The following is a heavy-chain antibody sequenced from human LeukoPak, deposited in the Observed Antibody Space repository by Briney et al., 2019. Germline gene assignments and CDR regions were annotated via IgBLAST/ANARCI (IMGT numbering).Heavy chain of an antibody. V-gene: IGHV3-48*02. CDR1: GFTFSSYG. D-gene: IGHD2-15*01. CDR3: ARGCSGGSCFGDFDY. Sequence: PGGSLRLSCVASGFTFSSYGMNWVRQAPGKGLEWLSCISSRSSTIYYADSVKGRFTISRDNAKNSLYLQMNSLRDEDTAVYYCARGCSGGSCFGDFDYWGQGTLGTVSS. J-gene: IGHJ4*02. CDR2: ISSRSSTI.